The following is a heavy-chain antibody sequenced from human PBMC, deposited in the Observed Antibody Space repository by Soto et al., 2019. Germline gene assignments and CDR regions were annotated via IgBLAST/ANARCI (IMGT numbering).Heavy chain of an antibody. V-gene: IGHV6-1*01. CDR2: TYYRSKWYN. D-gene: IGHD6-19*01. Sequence: SPTLSLTCAISGDSVSSNSAAWNWIRQSPSRGLEWLGRTYYRSKWYNDYAVSVKSRITINPDTSKNQFSLQLNSVTPEDTAVYYCARVRLRAVAGLIYYYGMDVWGQGTTVTVSS. CDR3: ARVRLRAVAGLIYYYGMDV. CDR1: GDSVSSNSAA. J-gene: IGHJ6*02.